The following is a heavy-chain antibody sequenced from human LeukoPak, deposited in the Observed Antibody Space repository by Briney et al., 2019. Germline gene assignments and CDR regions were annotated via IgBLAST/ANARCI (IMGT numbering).Heavy chain of an antibody. Sequence: GGSLRLSCAASGFTFSSYEMNWVRQAPGKGLEWVSYISSSSSTIYYADSVKGRFTISRDNAKNSLYLQMNSLRAEDTAVYYCARGPDIVVVPAAKDGWYFDLWGRGTLVTVSS. D-gene: IGHD2-2*01. V-gene: IGHV3-48*03. J-gene: IGHJ2*01. CDR1: GFTFSSYE. CDR2: ISSSSSTI. CDR3: ARGPDIVVVPAAKDGWYFDL.